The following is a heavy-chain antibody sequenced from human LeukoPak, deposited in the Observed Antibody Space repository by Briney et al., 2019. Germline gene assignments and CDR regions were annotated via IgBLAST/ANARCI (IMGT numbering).Heavy chain of an antibody. J-gene: IGHJ4*02. CDR3: AKGIGIESGYSYGFLFDY. CDR1: GFTFDDYA. V-gene: IGHV3-43*02. Sequence: GGSLRLSCAASGFTFDDYAMHWVRQAPGKGLEWVSLISGDGGSTYYADSVKGRFTISRDNSKNSLYLQMNSLRTEDTALYCCAKGIGIESGYSYGFLFDYWGQGTLVTVSS. CDR2: ISGDGGST. D-gene: IGHD5-18*01.